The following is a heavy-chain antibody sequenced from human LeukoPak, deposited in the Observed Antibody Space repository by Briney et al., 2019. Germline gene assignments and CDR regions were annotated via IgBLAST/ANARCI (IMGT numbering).Heavy chain of an antibody. Sequence: GESLKISCKGSGYSFTSYWIGWVRQMPGKGLEWMGIIYPGDSDTRYSPSSQGQVTISADKSISTAYLQWSSLEASDTAMYYCARGHGDFWSGYYVDHWGQGTLVTVSS. J-gene: IGHJ4*02. D-gene: IGHD3-3*01. CDR3: ARGHGDFWSGYYVDH. V-gene: IGHV5-51*01. CDR2: IYPGDSDT. CDR1: GYSFTSYW.